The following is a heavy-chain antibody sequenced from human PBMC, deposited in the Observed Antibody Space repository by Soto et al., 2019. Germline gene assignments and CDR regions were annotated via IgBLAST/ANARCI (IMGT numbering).Heavy chain of an antibody. V-gene: IGHV1-2*04. CDR1: GYTFTGYY. D-gene: IGHD2-21*02. CDR3: ARAKGGRDEYYYYGMDV. J-gene: IGHJ6*02. Sequence: GASVKVSCKASGYTFTGYYMHWVRQAPGQGLEWMGWINPNSGGTNYAQKFQGWVTMTRDTSISTAYMELSRLRSDDTAVYYCARAKGGRDEYYYYGMDVWGQGTTVTVSS. CDR2: INPNSGGT.